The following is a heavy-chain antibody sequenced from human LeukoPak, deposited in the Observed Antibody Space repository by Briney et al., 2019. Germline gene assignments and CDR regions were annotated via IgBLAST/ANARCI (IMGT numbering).Heavy chain of an antibody. CDR2: IYYSGST. J-gene: IGHJ4*02. D-gene: IGHD3-16*02. CDR3: ARGRRSSQRDTKHYDYVWGSYRYTVGYYFDY. V-gene: IGHV4-39*07. Sequence: NTSETLSLTCTVSGGSISSSSYYWGWIRQPPGKGLEWIGSIYYSGSTYYNPSLKSRVTISVDTSKNQFSLKLSSVTAADTAVYYCARGRRSSQRDTKHYDYVWGSYRYTVGYYFDYWGQGTLVTVSS. CDR1: GGSISSSSYY.